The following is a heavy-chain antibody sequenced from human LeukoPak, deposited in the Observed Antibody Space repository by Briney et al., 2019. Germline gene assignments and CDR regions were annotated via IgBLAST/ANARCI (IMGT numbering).Heavy chain of an antibody. Sequence: ASVKVSCKASGYTFSSYGISWVRQAPGQGLEWMGWISAYNGNTDYAQKLQGRVTMTTDTSTSTAYMELRSLRSDDTAVYYCARETAGVPVAFDIWGQGTMVTVSS. CDR2: ISAYNGNT. J-gene: IGHJ3*02. D-gene: IGHD6-13*01. V-gene: IGHV1-18*01. CDR3: ARETAGVPVAFDI. CDR1: GYTFSSYG.